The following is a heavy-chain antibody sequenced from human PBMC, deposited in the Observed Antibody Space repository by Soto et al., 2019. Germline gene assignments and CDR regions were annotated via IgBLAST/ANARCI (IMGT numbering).Heavy chain of an antibody. CDR3: AKGPSEYMWGSYLRYCDY. CDR1: GFTFSSFA. D-gene: IGHD3-16*02. V-gene: IGHV3-23*01. J-gene: IGHJ4*02. Sequence: EVQLLESGGGLVQPGGSLRLSCAASGFTFSSFAMTWGRQAPGKGLEWVSAISGSSGHTYYADSVKGRFTISRDNSKNTLYLQMDSMSAEDTAVYYCAKGPSEYMWGSYLRYCDYWGQGSLVTVSS. CDR2: ISGSSGHT.